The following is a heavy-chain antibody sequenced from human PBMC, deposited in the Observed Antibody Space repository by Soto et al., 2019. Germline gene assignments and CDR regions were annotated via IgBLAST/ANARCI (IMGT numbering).Heavy chain of an antibody. V-gene: IGHV3-30*18. D-gene: IGHD3-22*01. J-gene: IGHJ4*02. CDR2: ISYDGGNK. CDR3: AKDTYYFDSSGYYVFDS. Sequence: QVQLVESGGGVVQPGRSLRLSCAASGFTFSSYGIHWVRQAPGRGLEWVAVISYDGGNKHYADSVQGRFSISRDNSKNTLYLQMNSLRAEDTPVYYCAKDTYYFDSSGYYVFDSWGQGTLVTVSS. CDR1: GFTFSSYG.